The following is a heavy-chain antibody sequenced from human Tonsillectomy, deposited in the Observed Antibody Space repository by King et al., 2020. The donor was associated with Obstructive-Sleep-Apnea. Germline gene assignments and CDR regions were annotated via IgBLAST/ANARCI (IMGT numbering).Heavy chain of an antibody. D-gene: IGHD3-10*01. CDR1: GFTFSSYA. CDR2: ISYDGSNK. J-gene: IGHJ4*02. CDR3: ARDYGSGSYYKGPDY. Sequence: QLVQSGGGVVQPGRSLRLSCAASGFTFSSYAMHWVRQAPGKGLEWVAVISYDGSNKYYADSVKGRFTISRDNSKNTLYLQMNSLRAEDTAVYYCARDYGSGSYYKGPDYWGQGTLVTVSS. V-gene: IGHV3-30-3*01.